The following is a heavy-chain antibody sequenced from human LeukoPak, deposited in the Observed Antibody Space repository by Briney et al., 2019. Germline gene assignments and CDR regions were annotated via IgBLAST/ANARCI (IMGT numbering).Heavy chain of an antibody. CDR2: INPNSGGT. V-gene: IGHV1-2*02. D-gene: IGHD3-22*01. J-gene: IGHJ4*02. Sequence: ASVKVSCKASGYTFTGYYMHWVRQTPGQGLEWMGWINPNSGGTNYAQKFQGRVTMTRDTSISTAYMELSRLRSDDTAVYYCARDAAYYYDSSGYYPFDYWGQGTLVTVSS. CDR3: ARDAAYYYDSSGYYPFDY. CDR1: GYTFTGYY.